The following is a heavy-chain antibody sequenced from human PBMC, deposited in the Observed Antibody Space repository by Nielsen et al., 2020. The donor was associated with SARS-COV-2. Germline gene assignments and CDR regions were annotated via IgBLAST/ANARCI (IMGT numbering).Heavy chain of an antibody. D-gene: IGHD5-24*01. CDR3: AKDLQDGYNSADIDY. CDR2: ISYDGSNK. CDR1: GFTFSSYG. Sequence: GESLKISCAASGFTFSSYGMHWVRKAPGKGLEWVAVISYDGSNKYYADSVKGRFTISRDNSKNTLYLQMNSLRAEDTAVYYCAKDLQDGYNSADIDYWGQGTLFTVSS. V-gene: IGHV3-30*18. J-gene: IGHJ4*02.